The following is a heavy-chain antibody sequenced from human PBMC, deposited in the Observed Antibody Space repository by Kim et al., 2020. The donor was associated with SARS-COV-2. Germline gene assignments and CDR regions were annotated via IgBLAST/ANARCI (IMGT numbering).Heavy chain of an antibody. Sequence: GGSLRLSCAASGFTFDDYAMHWVRQVPGKGLEWVSLIGGDGRSTFYADSVKGRFTISRDNNKNFVFLQMNSLKTEDSALYYCAKDMCDMYCGGDCYSALWSAPWGQGTLVTVSS. CDR1: GFTFDDYA. V-gene: IGHV3-43*02. J-gene: IGHJ5*02. D-gene: IGHD2-21*02. CDR3: AKDMCDMYCGGDCYSALWSAP. CDR2: IGGDGRST.